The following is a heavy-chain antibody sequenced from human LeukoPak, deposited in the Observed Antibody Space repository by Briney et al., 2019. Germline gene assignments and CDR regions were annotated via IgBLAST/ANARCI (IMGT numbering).Heavy chain of an antibody. V-gene: IGHV3-30*18. CDR3: AKDITRYGGNAVDY. D-gene: IGHD4-23*01. CDR1: GFTFSSYG. J-gene: IGHJ4*02. Sequence: GGSLRLSCAASGFTFSSYGIHWVRQAPGKGLEWVAVISYDGSNKYYADSVKGRFTISRDNSKNTLYLQMNSLRAEDTAVYYCAKDITRYGGNAVDYWGQGTLVTVSS. CDR2: ISYDGSNK.